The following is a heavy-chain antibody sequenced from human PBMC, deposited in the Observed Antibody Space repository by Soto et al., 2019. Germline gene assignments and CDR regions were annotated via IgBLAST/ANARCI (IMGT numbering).Heavy chain of an antibody. CDR1: GGSVSSGGYY. V-gene: IGHV4-61*08. J-gene: IGHJ4*02. CDR2: IHYSGST. CDR3: ARCAGGSFFPDY. Sequence: SETLSLTCSVSGGSVSSGGYYWSWIRQPPGKGLEWIGYIHYSGSTNYNSSLKSRVSISADTSKNQFSLKVISVTAADSAVYYCARCAGGSFFPDYWGQGVPVTVSS. D-gene: IGHD1-26*01.